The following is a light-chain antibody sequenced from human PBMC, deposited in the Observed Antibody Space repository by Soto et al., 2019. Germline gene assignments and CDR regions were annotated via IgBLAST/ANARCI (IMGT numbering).Light chain of an antibody. CDR1: SSDVGGYNY. Sequence: QSALTQPASVSGSPGQSITISCTGTSSDVGGYNYVSWYQQHPGKAPKLMIYEVSNRPSGVSNRFSGSKSGNTASLTISGLQADDEADYYYSSYSNSSPHSVFGTGTKLTVL. V-gene: IGLV2-14*01. CDR3: SSYSNSSPHSV. CDR2: EVS. J-gene: IGLJ1*01.